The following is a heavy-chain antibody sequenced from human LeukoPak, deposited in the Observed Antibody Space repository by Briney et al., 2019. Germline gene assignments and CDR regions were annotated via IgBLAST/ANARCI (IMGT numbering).Heavy chain of an antibody. D-gene: IGHD1-26*01. Sequence: ASVKVSCKASGYIFTDYYMHWVRQAPGQGLEWMGWINPSTGGTNSAQRFQGRVTMTRDTSISTAYMELNGLRSDDTAVYYCARGSLSVQNVWGQGTLVTVSS. CDR1: GYIFTDYY. CDR2: INPSTGGT. CDR3: ARGSLSVQNV. V-gene: IGHV1-2*02. J-gene: IGHJ4*02.